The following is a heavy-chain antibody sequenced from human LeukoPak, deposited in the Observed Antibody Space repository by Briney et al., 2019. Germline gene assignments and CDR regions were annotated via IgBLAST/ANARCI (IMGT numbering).Heavy chain of an antibody. J-gene: IGHJ4*02. Sequence: PSETLSLTCAVYSGSFSGYYWSWIRQPPGKGLEWIGEINHSGSTNYNPSLKSRVTISVDTSKNKFSLKLSSVTAADTAVYYCARGNGQYDYVWGSYRPFDYWGQGTLVTVSS. V-gene: IGHV4-34*01. CDR1: SGSFSGYY. CDR3: ARGNGQYDYVWGSYRPFDY. CDR2: INHSGST. D-gene: IGHD3-16*02.